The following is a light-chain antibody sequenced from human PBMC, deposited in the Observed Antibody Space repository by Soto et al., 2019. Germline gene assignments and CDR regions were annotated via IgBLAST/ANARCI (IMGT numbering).Light chain of an antibody. V-gene: IGKV3-15*01. CDR1: QSISSN. J-gene: IGKJ1*01. CDR3: QQYDNWWA. Sequence: EIVMTQSPATLSVSPGGRATLSCRASQSISSNLAWYQQKPGQAPRLLIYDTSTRASGIPARFSGSGSGTEFTLTISSLQSEDFAVYYCQQYDNWWAFGQGTKVDIK. CDR2: DTS.